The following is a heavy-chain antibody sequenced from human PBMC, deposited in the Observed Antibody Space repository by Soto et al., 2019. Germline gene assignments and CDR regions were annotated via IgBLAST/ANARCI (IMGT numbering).Heavy chain of an antibody. CDR1: GFSFSNYG. CDR2: ITKTGRST. Sequence: GSLRLSYATSGFSFSNYGMNWVRHAPGKGLEWVSGITKTGRSTFIADSVRGRFTISRDNLKNIMYLQMNSLRVDDTALYYCTKDAEAYDFAFDKWGQGTMVTVSS. D-gene: IGHD3-3*01. J-gene: IGHJ3*02. CDR3: TKDAEAYDFAFDK. V-gene: IGHV3-23*01.